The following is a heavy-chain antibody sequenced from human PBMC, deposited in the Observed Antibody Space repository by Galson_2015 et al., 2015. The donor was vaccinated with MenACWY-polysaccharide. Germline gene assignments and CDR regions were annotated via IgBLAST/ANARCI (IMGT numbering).Heavy chain of an antibody. D-gene: IGHD6-13*01. CDR1: GFSLTSYA. CDR2: ISGSGIDI. J-gene: IGHJ4*02. V-gene: IGHV3-23*01. Sequence: SLRLCCAASGFSLTSYAVNWVRQAPGKGLEWVGVISGSGIDIRYADSVKGRFTISRDTSKSTLYLQMDSVRAEDTAKYYCAKSSQWGAAAVGSFDHWGQGTLVTVSS. CDR3: AKSSQWGAAAVGSFDH.